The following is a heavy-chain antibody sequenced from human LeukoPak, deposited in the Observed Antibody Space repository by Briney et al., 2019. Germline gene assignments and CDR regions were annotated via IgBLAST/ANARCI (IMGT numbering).Heavy chain of an antibody. D-gene: IGHD4-23*01. CDR2: ISAYNGNT. CDR3: ARGLRWEVPDAFDI. Sequence: ASVKVSCKASGNTFISYGTSWVRQAPGQGLEWMGWISAYNGNTKYAQKVQGRVTMSTDTSTRTAYMELRSLRSDDTAVHYCARGLRWEVPDAFDIWGQGTMVTVSS. J-gene: IGHJ3*02. CDR1: GNTFISYG. V-gene: IGHV1-18*01.